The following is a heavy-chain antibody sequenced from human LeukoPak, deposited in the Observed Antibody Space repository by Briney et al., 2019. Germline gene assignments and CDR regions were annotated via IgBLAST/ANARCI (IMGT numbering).Heavy chain of an antibody. CDR1: GGSISSYY. D-gene: IGHD6-19*01. Sequence: PSETLSLTCTVSGGSISSYYWSWIRQPPGKGLEWIGYIYYSGSTNYNPSLKSRVTISVDTSKNQFSLKLSSVTAADTAVYYCARDGIRNSGWYGPLDYWGQGTLVTVSS. CDR2: IYYSGST. CDR3: ARDGIRNSGWYGPLDY. V-gene: IGHV4-59*12. J-gene: IGHJ4*02.